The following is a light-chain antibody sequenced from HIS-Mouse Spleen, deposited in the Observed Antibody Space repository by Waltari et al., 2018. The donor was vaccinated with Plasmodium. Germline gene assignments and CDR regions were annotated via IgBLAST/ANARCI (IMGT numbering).Light chain of an antibody. CDR2: EDS. V-gene: IGLV3-10*01. CDR3: YSTDSSGNHRV. Sequence: SYELTQPPSVSVSPGQPARITCSGDALPKKYAYTYQQKSGQAPVLVIYEDSKRPSGITERFSGSSSGTMATLTISGAQVEDEADYYCYSTDSSGNHRVFGGGTKLTVL. J-gene: IGLJ3*02. CDR1: ALPKKY.